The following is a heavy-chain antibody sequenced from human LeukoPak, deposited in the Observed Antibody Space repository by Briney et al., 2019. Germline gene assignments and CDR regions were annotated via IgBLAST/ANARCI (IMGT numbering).Heavy chain of an antibody. Sequence: PSETLSLTCTVSGASISNSFWSWVRQPAGKGLQWIGRVYASAVTTYNPSLKSRVTMSVDTSKKQFSLKVSSVTAADTAVYYCARGDSYMDVWGKETTVTVSS. J-gene: IGHJ6*03. V-gene: IGHV4-4*07. CDR2: VYASAVT. CDR3: ARGDSYMDV. CDR1: GASISNSF.